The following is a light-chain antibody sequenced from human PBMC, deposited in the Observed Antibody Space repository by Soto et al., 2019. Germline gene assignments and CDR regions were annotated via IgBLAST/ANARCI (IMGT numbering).Light chain of an antibody. CDR2: WAS. CDR3: QQYYSTSLT. J-gene: IGKJ4*01. CDR1: QSVLYSSNNKNY. Sequence: DIMMTQSPDSLAMSLGERATINCKSSQSVLYSSNNKNYLAWYQQKPGQPPKLLIYWASTRESGVPDRFSASGSGTDFTLTISSLQAEDVAVYYCQQYYSTSLTFGGGTKVEIK. V-gene: IGKV4-1*01.